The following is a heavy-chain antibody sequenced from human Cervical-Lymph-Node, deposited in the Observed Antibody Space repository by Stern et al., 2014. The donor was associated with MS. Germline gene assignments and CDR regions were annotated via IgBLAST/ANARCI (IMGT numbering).Heavy chain of an antibody. J-gene: IGHJ4*02. CDR3: ARGPAVTLDY. D-gene: IGHD4-17*01. CDR1: GGSIRSSDW. V-gene: IGHV4-4*02. CDR2: IYQSGGRS. Sequence: QLQLQESGPGLVKPSGTLSLTCAVSGGSIRSSDWWTWVRQPPGKGLEWIGEIYQSGGRSNYTPSLKSRVTISVDKSKNQFSLKLSSVTAADTAVYYCARGPAVTLDYWGQGTLVTVSS.